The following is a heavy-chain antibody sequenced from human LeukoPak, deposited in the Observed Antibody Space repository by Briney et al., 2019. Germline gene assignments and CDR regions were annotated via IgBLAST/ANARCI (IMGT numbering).Heavy chain of an antibody. D-gene: IGHD1-26*01. CDR3: ARPSTYTIAGAPWYFDY. J-gene: IGHJ4*01. CDR2: INPSGGST. CDR1: GYTFTSYY. V-gene: IGHV1-46*01. Sequence: ASVKVSCKASGYTFTSYYMHWVRQAPGQGLEWMGIINPSGGSTSYAQKFQGRVTMTRDTSTSTVYMELSSLRSEDTAVYYCARPSTYTIAGAPWYFDYWGQGTLVTVSS.